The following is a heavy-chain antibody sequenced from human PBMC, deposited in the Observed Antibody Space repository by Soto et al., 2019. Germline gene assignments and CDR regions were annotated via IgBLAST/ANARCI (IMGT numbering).Heavy chain of an antibody. Sequence: QVQLQESGPGLVKPSQTLSLTCTVSGGSINNNDYYWSWIRQPPGKGLEWIGHMFYSGTTSYNPSLKSRVTISVEMSKNQFSLKLTSVTAADTAVYYCAREAMFFDFWSASRGRGGWFDPWGQGTLVTVSS. CDR3: AREAMFFDFWSASRGRGGWFDP. V-gene: IGHV4-30-4*01. D-gene: IGHD3-3*01. CDR1: GGSINNNDYY. J-gene: IGHJ5*02. CDR2: MFYSGTT.